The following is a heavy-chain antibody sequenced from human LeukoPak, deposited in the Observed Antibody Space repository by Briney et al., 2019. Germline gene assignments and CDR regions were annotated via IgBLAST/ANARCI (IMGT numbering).Heavy chain of an antibody. CDR2: IYYSGST. J-gene: IGHJ5*02. Sequence: SQTLSLTCTVSGGSISSGGYYWSWIRQHPGKGLEWIGYIYYSGSTYYNPSLKSRVTISVDTSKNQFSLKLSSVTAADTAVYYCARDSYAPGRRYYDFWSGFNWFDPWGQGTLVTVSS. D-gene: IGHD3-3*01. CDR1: GGSISSGGYY. V-gene: IGHV4-31*03. CDR3: ARDSYAPGRRYYDFWSGFNWFDP.